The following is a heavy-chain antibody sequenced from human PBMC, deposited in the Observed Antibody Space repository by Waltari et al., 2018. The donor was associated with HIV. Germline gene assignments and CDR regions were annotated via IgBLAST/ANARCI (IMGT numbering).Heavy chain of an antibody. Sequence: QVQLVESGGGVVQPGGSLRLSCVASGFTFANSGIHWVRQAPGKGLDWVASISYDGRHIYYADSVNGRFTISRDNSKNTVYLQMTSLRPEDTTVYSCAKEGWDLLEFGYYFDSWGQGTLVTVSS. J-gene: IGHJ4*01. V-gene: IGHV3-30*18. CDR3: AKEGWDLLEFGYYFDS. D-gene: IGHD1-26*01. CDR2: ISYDGRHI. CDR1: GFTFANSG.